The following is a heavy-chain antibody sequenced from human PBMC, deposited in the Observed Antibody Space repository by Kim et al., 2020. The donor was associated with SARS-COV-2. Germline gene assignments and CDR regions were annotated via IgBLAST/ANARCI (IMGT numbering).Heavy chain of an antibody. CDR2: VKPGDGFT. J-gene: IGHJ4*02. V-gene: IGHV1-46*01. CDR1: GYTFTAFW. D-gene: IGHD1-1*01. Sequence: ASVKVSCKASGYTFTAFWMHWVRQAPGQGLEWMGMVKPGDGFTRYAQKFQGRVTTTSDTSTNTVYMEMSSLTSDDTALYYCARAWNQDFDCWGQGTLVTVSS. CDR3: ARAWNQDFDC.